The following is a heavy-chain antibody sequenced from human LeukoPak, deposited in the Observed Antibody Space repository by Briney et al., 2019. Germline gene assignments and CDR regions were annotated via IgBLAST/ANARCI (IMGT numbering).Heavy chain of an antibody. D-gene: IGHD6-13*01. V-gene: IGHV3-30*02. J-gene: IGHJ4*02. Sequence: PGGSLRLSCAASGFTSSSYGMHWVRQAPGEGLEWVAFIRYDGSNKYYADSVKGRFTISRDNSKNTLYLQMNSLRAEDTAVYYCAKTPVPYSSGWYALDYWGQGTLVTVSS. CDR1: GFTSSSYG. CDR2: IRYDGSNK. CDR3: AKTPVPYSSGWYALDY.